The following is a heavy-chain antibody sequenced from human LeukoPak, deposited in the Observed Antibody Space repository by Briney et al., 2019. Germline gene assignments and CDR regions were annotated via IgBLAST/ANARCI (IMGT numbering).Heavy chain of an antibody. CDR2: ISGSSTTK. CDR3: ARGGYRTNFYYYMDV. V-gene: IGHV3-48*04. Sequence: GGSLRLSCAASGFTVSSNYMSWVRQAPGKGLEWLSYISGSSTTKYYADSMKGRVIMSRDNSRNSVYLQLNSLRAEDTAVYYCARGGYRTNFYYYMDVWGKGTTVTVTS. CDR1: GFTVSSNY. D-gene: IGHD5-18*01. J-gene: IGHJ6*03.